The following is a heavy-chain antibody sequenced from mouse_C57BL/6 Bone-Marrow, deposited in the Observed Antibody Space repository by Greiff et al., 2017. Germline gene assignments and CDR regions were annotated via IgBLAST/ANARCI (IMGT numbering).Heavy chain of an antibody. CDR2: ISGGGGNT. CDR3: SRQVTTVLATKYFDV. D-gene: IGHD1-1*01. V-gene: IGHV5-9*01. J-gene: IGHJ1*03. Sequence: VQLVESGGGLVKPGGSLKLSCAASGFTFSSYTMSWVRQTPEKRLQWVAAISGGGGNTYYPDSVKGRFTISRDNDMNILYLQMSSLRSEDTALYYCSRQVTTVLATKYFDVWGTGTTVTVSS. CDR1: GFTFSSYT.